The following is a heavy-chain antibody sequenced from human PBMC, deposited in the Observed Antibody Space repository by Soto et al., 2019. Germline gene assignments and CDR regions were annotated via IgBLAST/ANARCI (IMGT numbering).Heavy chain of an antibody. Sequence: EVQSVESGGGLVKPGGSLRLSCPASVFNFSNVWMSWVRQAPGKGLEWVGRIKRKSDGGTTDYAAPIKGRFTISRDDSKNILYLQMNSLKTEDTAVYYCATVDFWRGYQYFDYWGQRTLVTVSS. CDR2: IKRKSDGGTT. V-gene: IGHV3-15*01. CDR1: VFNFSNVW. D-gene: IGHD3-3*01. CDR3: ATVDFWRGYQYFDY. J-gene: IGHJ4*02.